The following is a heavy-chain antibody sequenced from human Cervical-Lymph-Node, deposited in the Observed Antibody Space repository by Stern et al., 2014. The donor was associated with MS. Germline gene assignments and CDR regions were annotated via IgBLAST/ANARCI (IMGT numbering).Heavy chain of an antibody. J-gene: IGHJ4*02. V-gene: IGHV3-33*01. Sequence: VQLVESGGGVVQPGRSLRLSCATSGFTFSSYGMHWVRQAPGKGLEWVAVTWYDGTTKYDADSVKGRFTISRDNSKNTLYLQMDSLRAEDTAVYDYASQTVVDNDSPMGNSWGQGTLVTVSS. D-gene: IGHD1-14*01. CDR1: GFTFSSYG. CDR2: TWYDGTTK. CDR3: ASQTVVDNDSPMGNS.